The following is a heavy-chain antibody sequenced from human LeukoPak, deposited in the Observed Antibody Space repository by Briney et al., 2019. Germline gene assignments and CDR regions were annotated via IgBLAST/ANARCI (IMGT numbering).Heavy chain of an antibody. CDR1: GFTFSSYS. V-gene: IGHV3-21*01. Sequence: GGSLRLSCAASGFTFSSYSMNWVRQAPGKGLEWVSSISSSSSYIYYADSVKGRFTISRDNAKNPLYLQMNSLRAEDTAVYYCARAWGQYDILTGLPAPYYYGMDVWGQGTTVTVSS. D-gene: IGHD3-9*01. CDR2: ISSSSSYI. J-gene: IGHJ6*02. CDR3: ARAWGQYDILTGLPAPYYYGMDV.